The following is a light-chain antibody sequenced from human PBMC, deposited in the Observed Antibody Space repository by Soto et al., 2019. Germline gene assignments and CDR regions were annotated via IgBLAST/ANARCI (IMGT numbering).Light chain of an antibody. V-gene: IGKV3-11*01. J-gene: IGKJ4*01. Sequence: PGERAPLSCRASQSVSSYLAWYQQKPGQAPRLLIYDASNRATGIPPRFSGSGSGTAFTLTISSLEPEDFAVYYCQQRSNWPPLTFGGGTKVDIK. CDR2: DAS. CDR1: QSVSSY. CDR3: QQRSNWPPLT.